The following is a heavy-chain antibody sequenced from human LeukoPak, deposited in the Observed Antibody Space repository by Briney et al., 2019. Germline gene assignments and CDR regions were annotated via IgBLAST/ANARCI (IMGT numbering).Heavy chain of an antibody. D-gene: IGHD3-22*01. V-gene: IGHV3-48*02. J-gene: IGHJ3*02. Sequence: PGGSLRLSCAASGFTFSSYAMHWVRQAPGKGPEWVSYITSSSSTIYYADSVKGRFTISRDNAKNSVYLQMNSLRDEDTAVYYCARGVPRYYESSGYEDDAFDIWGQGTMVTVSS. CDR2: ITSSSSTI. CDR3: ARGVPRYYESSGYEDDAFDI. CDR1: GFTFSSYA.